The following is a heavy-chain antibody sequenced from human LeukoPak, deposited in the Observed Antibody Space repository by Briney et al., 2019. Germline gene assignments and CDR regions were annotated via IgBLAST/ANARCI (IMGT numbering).Heavy chain of an antibody. J-gene: IGHJ4*02. CDR2: LNQDGSEK. V-gene: IGHV3-7*01. CDR3: ARDSPFGCN. CDR1: GFTFSSYW. Sequence: GGSLRLSCAASGFTFSSYWMSWVRQAPGKGLEWVANLNQDGSEKNYVDSVKGRFTISRDNAKNSLYLQMNNLRAEDTAVYYCARDSPFGCNWGQGTLVTVSS. D-gene: IGHD2-15*01.